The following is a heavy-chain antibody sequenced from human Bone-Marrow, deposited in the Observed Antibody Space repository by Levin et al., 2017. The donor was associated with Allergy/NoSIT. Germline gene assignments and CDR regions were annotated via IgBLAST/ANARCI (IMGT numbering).Heavy chain of an antibody. CDR2: IIPIFGTA. J-gene: IGHJ6*02. Sequence: ASVKVSCKASGGTFSSYAISWVRQAPGQGLEWMGGIIPIFGTANYAQKFQGRVTITADESTSTAYMELSSLRSEDTAVYYCASGTTGTTRHYYYYGMDGWGQGTTVTVSS. D-gene: IGHD1-1*01. CDR3: ASGTTGTTRHYYYYGMDG. CDR1: GGTFSSYA. V-gene: IGHV1-69*13.